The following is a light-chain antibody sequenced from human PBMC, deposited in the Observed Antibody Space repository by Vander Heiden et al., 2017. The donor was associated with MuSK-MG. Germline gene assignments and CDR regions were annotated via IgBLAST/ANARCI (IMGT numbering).Light chain of an antibody. CDR3: HQTNSLPYT. J-gene: IGKJ2*01. CDR2: FAS. V-gene: IGKV6D-21*02. CDR1: QSIGTT. Sequence: EIVLTQSPDFQSVTPKDKVTITFRASQSIGTTLHWYQQKPDQSPKLLIRFASQSISGVPSRFSGSGSGTHFTLTINSLEPEDAAAYFCHQTNSLPYTFGQGTKLEIK.